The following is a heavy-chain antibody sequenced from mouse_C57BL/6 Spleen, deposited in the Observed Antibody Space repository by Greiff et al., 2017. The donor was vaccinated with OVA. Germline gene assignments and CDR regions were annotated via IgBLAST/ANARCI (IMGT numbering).Heavy chain of an antibody. Sequence: EVQLQQSGPELVKPGASVKISCKASGYTFTDYYMNWVKQSHGKSLEWIGDINPNNGGTSYNQKFKGKATLTVDKSSSTAYMELRSLTSEDSAVXYCASPHYYASSYPSYWYSDVCGTETTLTLS. CDR2: INPNNGGT. V-gene: IGHV1-26*01. J-gene: IGHJ1*03. D-gene: IGHD1-1*01. CDR3: ASPHYYASSYPSYWYSDV. CDR1: GYTFTDYY.